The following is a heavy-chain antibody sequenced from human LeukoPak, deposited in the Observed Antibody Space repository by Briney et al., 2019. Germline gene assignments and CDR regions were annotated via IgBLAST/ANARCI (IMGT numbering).Heavy chain of an antibody. CDR2: ISSSWSGGST. J-gene: IGHJ6*03. CDR3: AKGGAEHLYSYMDV. Sequence: GGSLRLSRAASGFSFSDYAMSWVRQTPGKGLEWVSAISSSWSGGSTYNADSVKGRFTISRDNSKNTLYLQMNRLRVEDTAVYYCAKGGAEHLYSYMDVWGKGTTVTVSS. D-gene: IGHD4-17*01. V-gene: IGHV3-23*01. CDR1: GFSFSDYA.